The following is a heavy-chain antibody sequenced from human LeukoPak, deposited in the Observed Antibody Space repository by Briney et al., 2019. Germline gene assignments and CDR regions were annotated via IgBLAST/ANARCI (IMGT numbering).Heavy chain of an antibody. D-gene: IGHD6-13*01. V-gene: IGHV4-39*01. CDR1: GGSISSSSYY. CDR2: IYYSGST. CDR3: ARPTAGHFDY. J-gene: IGHJ4*02. Sequence: SETLSLTCTVPGGSISSSSYYWGWIRQPPGKGLEWIGRIYYSGSTYYNPSLKSRVTISVDTSKNQFSLKLSSVTAADTAVYYCARPTAGHFDYWGQGTLVTVSS.